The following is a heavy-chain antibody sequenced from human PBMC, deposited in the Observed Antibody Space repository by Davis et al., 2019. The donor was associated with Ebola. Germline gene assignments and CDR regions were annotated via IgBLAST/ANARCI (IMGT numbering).Heavy chain of an antibody. CDR3: AKDGLVPDAIRGGFDP. J-gene: IGHJ5*02. CDR2: ISDYDGVT. D-gene: IGHD2-2*01. CDR1: GYNFNRYG. V-gene: IGHV1-18*01. Sequence: ASVKVSCKTSGYNFNRYGISWVRQVPGQGLEWMGWISDYDGVTKYSEKYEGRITLTTETSTSTAYMEVRSLTSDDTALYYCAKDGLVPDAIRGGFDPWGQGMLVTVSS.